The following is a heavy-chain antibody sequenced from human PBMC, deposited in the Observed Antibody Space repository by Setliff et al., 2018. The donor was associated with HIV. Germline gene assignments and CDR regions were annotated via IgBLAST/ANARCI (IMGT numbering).Heavy chain of an antibody. CDR2: IHHSGTA. Sequence: PSETLSLTCTVSGGSITRTPYYWGWIRQPPGKGLEWIGSIHHSGTAYDNPSLKSRVTISVDPSKNQILLRLSSVTAADTAVYYCARLSGRGSGHENYFDQWGQGTLVTVSS. D-gene: IGHD5-12*01. CDR1: GGSITRTPYY. V-gene: IGHV4-39*01. J-gene: IGHJ4*02. CDR3: ARLSGRGSGHENYFDQ.